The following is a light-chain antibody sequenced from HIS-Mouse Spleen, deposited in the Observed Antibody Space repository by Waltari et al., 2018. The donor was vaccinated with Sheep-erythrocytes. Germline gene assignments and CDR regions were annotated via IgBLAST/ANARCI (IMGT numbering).Light chain of an antibody. CDR1: SSDVGGYNC. CDR3: SSYTSSSTWV. J-gene: IGLJ3*02. V-gene: IGLV2-14*03. CDR2: DVS. Sequence: QSALTQPASVSGSPGQSITISCTGTSSDVGGYNCVPWYQQHPGKAPKLMIYDVSNRPSGVSNRFSGSKSGNTASLTISGLQAEDEADYYCSSYTSSSTWVFGGGTKLTVL.